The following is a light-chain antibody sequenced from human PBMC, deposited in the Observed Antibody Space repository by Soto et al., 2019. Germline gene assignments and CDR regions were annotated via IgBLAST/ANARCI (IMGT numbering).Light chain of an antibody. Sequence: DIQMTQSPSSVSASVGDRVTITCRASQGISSLLAWYQQKPGKAPNLLIHTASSLQSGVPSRFSGSGSGTDFTLSISSLQPEDFASYYCQRANSFPLTFGGGTKVEIK. V-gene: IGKV1-12*01. CDR3: QRANSFPLT. J-gene: IGKJ4*01. CDR2: TAS. CDR1: QGISSL.